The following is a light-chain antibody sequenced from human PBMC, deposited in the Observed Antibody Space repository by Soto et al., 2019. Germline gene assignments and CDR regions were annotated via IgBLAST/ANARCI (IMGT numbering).Light chain of an antibody. CDR3: LQDYNYPIT. CDR2: AAS. J-gene: IGKJ5*01. Sequence: IQLTQSPSSLSASVGDRVTITCRASQGISSYLAWYQQKPGKAPKLLIYAASSLQSGVPSRFSGSGSGTDFTLSISSLQPEDCATYYCLQDYNYPITFGQGTRLEIK. V-gene: IGKV1-9*01. CDR1: QGISSY.